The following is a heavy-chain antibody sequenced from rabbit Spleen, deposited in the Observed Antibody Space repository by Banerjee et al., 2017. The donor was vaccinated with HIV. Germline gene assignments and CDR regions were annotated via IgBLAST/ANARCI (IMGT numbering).Heavy chain of an antibody. D-gene: IGHD4-2*01. CDR2: IYGDTSNT. V-gene: IGHV1S40*01. J-gene: IGHJ4*01. CDR3: VRSVNKDVRDFNF. CDR1: GIDFSSSA. Sequence: QSLEESGGDLVKPGGTLTLTCTASGIDFSSSAMCWVRQAPGKGLEWIGTIYGDTSNTYYASWVNGRFSISKTSSTTVTLQMTSLTAADTATYFCVRSVNKDVRDFNFWGQGTLVTVS.